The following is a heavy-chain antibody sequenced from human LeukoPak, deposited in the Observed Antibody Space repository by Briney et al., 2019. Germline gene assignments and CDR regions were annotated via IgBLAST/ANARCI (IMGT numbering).Heavy chain of an antibody. CDR2: IYYTGST. CDR3: ARWGCTSTTCYTPFDF. V-gene: IGHV4-59*01. Sequence: SETLSLTCIVSGDSISNYYWSWIRQPPGKGLGWIGYIYYTGSTRYNPSLNGRVTISVDTSKNHFSLKLSSVTAADTAVYYCARWGCTSTTCYTPFDFWGPGTLVTVSS. J-gene: IGHJ4*02. CDR1: GDSISNYY. D-gene: IGHD2-2*02.